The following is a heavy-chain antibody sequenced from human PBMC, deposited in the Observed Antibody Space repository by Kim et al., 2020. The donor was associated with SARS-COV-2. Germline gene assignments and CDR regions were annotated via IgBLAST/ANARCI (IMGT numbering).Heavy chain of an antibody. CDR2: IYYSGST. Sequence: SETLSLTCTVSGGSISSSSYYWGWIRQPPGKGLEWIGSIYYSGSTYYNPSLKSRVTISVDTSKNQFSLKLSSVTAADTAVYYCASTVPSDQLLLQEPCGAFDIWGQGTMVTVSS. CDR3: ASTVPSDQLLLQEPCGAFDI. J-gene: IGHJ3*02. V-gene: IGHV4-39*01. D-gene: IGHD2-15*01. CDR1: GGSISSSSYY.